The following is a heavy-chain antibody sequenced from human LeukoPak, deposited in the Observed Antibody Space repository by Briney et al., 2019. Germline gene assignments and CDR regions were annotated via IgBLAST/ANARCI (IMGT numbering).Heavy chain of an antibody. D-gene: IGHD6-6*01. CDR1: GGSISSGGYS. CDR2: NYYGGTT. CDR3: ARHQRAARPDDSFDY. V-gene: IGHV4-30-2*03. Sequence: SQTLSLTCAVSGGSISSGGYSWSWIRQPPGKGLEWIGYNYYGGTTNYNPSLKSRVTISVDTSKNQFSLKLSSVTAADTAVYYCARHQRAARPDDSFDYWGQGTLVTVSS. J-gene: IGHJ4*02.